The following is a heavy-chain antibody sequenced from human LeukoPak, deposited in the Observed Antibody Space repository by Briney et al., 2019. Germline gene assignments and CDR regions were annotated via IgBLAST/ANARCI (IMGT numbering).Heavy chain of an antibody. V-gene: IGHV1-2*06. CDR1: GYTFTDYY. Sequence: ASVKVSCKASGYTFTDYYIHWVRQAPGQGLEWMGRINPNSGDTNYAQKFQGRVTMTRDTSISTAYMELSRLRSDDTAVYYCARDYCSSTSCLFGYWGQGTLVTVSS. CDR3: ARDYCSSTSCLFGY. CDR2: INPNSGDT. J-gene: IGHJ4*02. D-gene: IGHD2-2*01.